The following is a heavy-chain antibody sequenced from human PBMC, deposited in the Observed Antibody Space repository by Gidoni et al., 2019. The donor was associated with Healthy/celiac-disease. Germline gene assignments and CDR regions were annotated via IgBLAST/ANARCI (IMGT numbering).Heavy chain of an antibody. CDR1: GFTFSSHG. V-gene: IGHV3-30*03. Sequence: QVQLVESGGGVVQPGRSLRLSCAASGFTFSSHGMHWVRQAPGKGLEWVAVISYDESNKYYADSVKGRFTISRDNSKNTLYLQMNSLRAEDTAVYYCAAPYNCSSTSCYNFDYWGQGTLVTVSS. D-gene: IGHD2-2*02. CDR2: ISYDESNK. J-gene: IGHJ4*02. CDR3: AAPYNCSSTSCYNFDY.